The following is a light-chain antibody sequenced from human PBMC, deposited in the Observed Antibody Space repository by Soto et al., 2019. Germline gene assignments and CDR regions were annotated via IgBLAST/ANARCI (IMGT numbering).Light chain of an antibody. Sequence: AIQMTQSPTSLSASVGVRVIITCRASQDISKDLGWYQQKPGKAPKFLIYSATSTQSGVPSTFSGSGFGTDFTLTISSLQPEDFATYYCLQDHDYPRTFGQGTKVEF. J-gene: IGKJ1*01. V-gene: IGKV1-6*01. CDR1: QDISKD. CDR2: SAT. CDR3: LQDHDYPRT.